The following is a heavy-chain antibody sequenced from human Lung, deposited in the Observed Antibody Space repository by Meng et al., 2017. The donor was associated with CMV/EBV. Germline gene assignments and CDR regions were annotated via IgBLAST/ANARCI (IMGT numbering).Heavy chain of an antibody. CDR2: IRPKRGDT. D-gene: IGHD3-10*01. J-gene: IGHJ5*02. V-gene: IGHV1-2*02. CDR3: AKPFGLGSLWLTFEP. CDR1: GDSFRAIY. Sequence: ASXXDSXKASGDSFRAIYIHWVRQAPGQGLEWMGWIRPKRGDTNYAPKFQGRVTMTRDTSINTVDMELNSLTSDDTAVYFCAKPFGLGSLWLTFEPWVRGTXVNVSS.